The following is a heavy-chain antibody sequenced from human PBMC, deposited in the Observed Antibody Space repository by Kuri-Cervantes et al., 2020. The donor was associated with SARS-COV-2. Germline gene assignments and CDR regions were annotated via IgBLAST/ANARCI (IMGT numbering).Heavy chain of an antibody. CDR1: GGSISSGGYS. Sequence: LRLSCAVSGGSISSGGYSWSWIRQPPGKGLEWIGNMFHGRSTLYNPSLKSRVTIFVNTSENQFSLRLTSVNASDTAVYYCAALGRIQLWSIRYWGRGTLVTVSS. CDR3: AALGRIQLWSIRY. D-gene: IGHD5-18*01. J-gene: IGHJ4*02. CDR2: MFHGRST. V-gene: IGHV4-30-2*03.